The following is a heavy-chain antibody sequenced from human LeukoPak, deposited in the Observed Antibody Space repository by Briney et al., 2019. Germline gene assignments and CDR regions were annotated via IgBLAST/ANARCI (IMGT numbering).Heavy chain of an antibody. D-gene: IGHD1-1*01. CDR2: INPNSGGT. V-gene: IGHV1-2*02. Sequence: ASVKVSCKASGYTFTGYYMHWVRQAPGQGLEWMGWINPNSGGTDYAQKFQGRVTMTRDTSISTAYMELSRLRSDDTAVYYCARDPRPTTATTSHFYYYMDVWGKGTTVTVSS. J-gene: IGHJ6*03. CDR3: ARDPRPTTATTSHFYYYMDV. CDR1: GYTFTGYY.